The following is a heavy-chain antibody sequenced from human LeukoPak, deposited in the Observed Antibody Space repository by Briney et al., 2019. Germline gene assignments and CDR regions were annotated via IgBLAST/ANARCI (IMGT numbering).Heavy chain of an antibody. Sequence: GGSLRLSCAASGFTFGTYWMSWVRQAPGKGLEWVANMKQDGSEKYYVDSVKGRFTISRDNAKNSLYLQMNSLRVEDTAVYYCGPGSSGRGGFDYWGQGTLVTVSS. CDR3: GPGSSGRGGFDY. V-gene: IGHV3-7*01. D-gene: IGHD6-19*01. CDR2: MKQDGSEK. CDR1: GFTFGTYW. J-gene: IGHJ4*02.